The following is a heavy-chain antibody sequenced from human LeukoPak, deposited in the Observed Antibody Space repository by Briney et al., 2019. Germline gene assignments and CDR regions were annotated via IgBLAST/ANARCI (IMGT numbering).Heavy chain of an antibody. J-gene: IGHJ4*02. V-gene: IGHV3-53*01. D-gene: IGHD3-16*02. CDR3: ARDYRRTFDY. CDR1: GFTVGSNY. Sequence: PGGSLRLSCAASGFTVGSNYMSWVRQAPGKGLEWVSVIYSGGSTYYADSVKGRFTISRDNSKNTLYLQMNSLRAEDTAVYYCARDYRRTFDYWGQGTLVTVSS. CDR2: IYSGGST.